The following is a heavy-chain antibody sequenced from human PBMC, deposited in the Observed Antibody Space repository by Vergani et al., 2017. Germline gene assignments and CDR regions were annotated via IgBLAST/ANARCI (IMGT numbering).Heavy chain of an antibody. D-gene: IGHD2-2*01. V-gene: IGHV1-69*18. CDR3: AGDQHFYCSSTSCYREIPGVN. CDR2: IIPLFGTA. CDR1: GGTFSSYA. Sequence: QVQLVQSGAEVKKPGSSVKVSCKASGGTFSSYAISWVRQAPGQGLEWMGRIIPLFGTANYAQKFQGSVPITADESTRTAYMLLSSLRSEDTAVYYCAGDQHFYCSSTSCYREIPGVNWGQGTLVTVSS. J-gene: IGHJ4*02.